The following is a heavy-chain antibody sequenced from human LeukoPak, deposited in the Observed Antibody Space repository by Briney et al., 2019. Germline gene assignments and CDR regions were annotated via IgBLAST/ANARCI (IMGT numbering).Heavy chain of an antibody. CDR2: VSASGAST. CDR3: ARGGIAAAGTHRPYYYYYGMDV. J-gene: IGHJ6*02. CDR1: GFTFSNYA. V-gene: IGHV3-23*01. Sequence: GGSLRLSCTASGFTFSNYAMNWVRQAPGEGLEWVSTVSASGASTYYADSVKGRFTISRDNSKNTLYLQMNSLRAEDTAVYYCARGGIAAAGTHRPYYYYYGMDVWGQGTTVTVSS. D-gene: IGHD6-13*01.